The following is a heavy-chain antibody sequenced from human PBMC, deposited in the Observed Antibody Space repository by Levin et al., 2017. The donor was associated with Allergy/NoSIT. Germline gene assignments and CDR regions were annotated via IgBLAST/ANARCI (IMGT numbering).Heavy chain of an antibody. V-gene: IGHV3-15*01. CDR3: AYSYGYYFDY. Sequence: LSLPCAASGFTFSNAWMSWVRQAPGKGLEWVGRIKSKTDGGTTDYAAPVKGRFTISRDDSKNTLYLQMNSLKTEDAAVYFCAYSYGYYFDYWGQGTLVTVSS. D-gene: IGHD5-18*01. CDR1: GFTFSNAW. J-gene: IGHJ4*02. CDR2: IKSKTDGGTT.